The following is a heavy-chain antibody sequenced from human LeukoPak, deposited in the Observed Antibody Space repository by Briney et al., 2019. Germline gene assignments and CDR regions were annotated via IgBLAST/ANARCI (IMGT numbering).Heavy chain of an antibody. Sequence: ASVKVSCKVSGYTLTELSMHWVRQAPGKGLEWMGGFDPEDGETIYAQKFQGRVTMTEDTSTDTAYMELSSLRSEDTAGYYCATGAAVAGTFNYWGQGTLVTVSS. CDR3: ATGAAVAGTFNY. D-gene: IGHD6-19*01. CDR2: FDPEDGET. V-gene: IGHV1-24*01. CDR1: GYTLTELS. J-gene: IGHJ4*02.